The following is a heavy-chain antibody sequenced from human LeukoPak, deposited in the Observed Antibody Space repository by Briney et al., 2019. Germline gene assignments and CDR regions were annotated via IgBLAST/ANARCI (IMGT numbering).Heavy chain of an antibody. Sequence: GGSLRLSCAASGFTFSSNYMSWARQAPGKGLEWVSVIYSGGSTYYSDSVKGRFTISRDNSKNTLYLQMNSLRAEDTAVYYCAKGIAVADSYYFDYWGQGTLVTVSS. V-gene: IGHV3-53*01. CDR1: GFTFSSNY. D-gene: IGHD6-19*01. CDR3: AKGIAVADSYYFDY. CDR2: IYSGGST. J-gene: IGHJ4*02.